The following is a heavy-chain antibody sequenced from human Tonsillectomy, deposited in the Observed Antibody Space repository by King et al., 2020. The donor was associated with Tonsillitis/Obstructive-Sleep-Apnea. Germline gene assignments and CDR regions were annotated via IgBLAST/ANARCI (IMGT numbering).Heavy chain of an antibody. CDR3: ARHSVCRSASCSPHVYYYYVMDV. CDR1: GGSISSNLHY. CDR2: IYYDGTI. V-gene: IGHV4-39*01. Sequence: QLQESGPGLVKPSETLSLTCTVSGGSISSNLHYWGWIRQPPGKGLEWIGTIYYDGTIYFNPSLKSRVTISVDTYKNQFSLNLSSVTAADTAMYYCARHSVCRSASCSPHVYYYYVMDVWGKGTTVTVPS. J-gene: IGHJ6*04. D-gene: IGHD2-2*01.